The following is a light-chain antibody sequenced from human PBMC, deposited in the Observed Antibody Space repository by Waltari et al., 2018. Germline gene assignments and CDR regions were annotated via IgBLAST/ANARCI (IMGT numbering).Light chain of an antibody. CDR2: DNT. CDR1: SSNIGAGYD. V-gene: IGLV1-40*01. J-gene: IGLJ3*02. CDR3: QSYDSSLSGSRV. Sequence: SVLTQPPSVSGAPGQPVTISCPGSSSNIGAGYDVHRSQQLPGTAPKALIYDNTNRPSGVPDRFSASKSGTSASLAITGLQAEDEADYYCQSYDSSLSGSRVFGGGTKLTVL.